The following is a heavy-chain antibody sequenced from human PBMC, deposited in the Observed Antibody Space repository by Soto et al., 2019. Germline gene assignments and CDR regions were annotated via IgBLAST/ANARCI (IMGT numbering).Heavy chain of an antibody. D-gene: IGHD6-19*01. Sequence: GGSLRLSCAASGFTFSSYSMNWVRQAPGKGLEWVSSISSSSSYIYYADSVKGRFTISRDNAKNSLYLQMNSLRAEDTAVYYCARESNPDTYSSGWYSPGFDYWGQGTLVTVSS. CDR2: ISSSSSYI. J-gene: IGHJ4*02. CDR3: ARESNPDTYSSGWYSPGFDY. CDR1: GFTFSSYS. V-gene: IGHV3-21*01.